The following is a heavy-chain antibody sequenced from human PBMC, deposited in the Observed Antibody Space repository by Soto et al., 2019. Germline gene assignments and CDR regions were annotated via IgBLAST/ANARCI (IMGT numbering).Heavy chain of an antibody. CDR1: GFSLSTSGVG. D-gene: IGHD5-18*01. V-gene: IGHV2-5*02. J-gene: IGHJ4*02. CDR3: AHLPWKQLWPRASVVY. CDR2: IFWDDDK. Sequence: SGPTLVNPTQTLTLTCTFSGFSLSTSGVGVGWIRQPPGKALEWRGIIFWDDDKRYSPSLKRRLTITKDTSKNQLVLTMTNMDPVDAATYYCAHLPWKQLWPRASVVYWGQGTPVTVSS.